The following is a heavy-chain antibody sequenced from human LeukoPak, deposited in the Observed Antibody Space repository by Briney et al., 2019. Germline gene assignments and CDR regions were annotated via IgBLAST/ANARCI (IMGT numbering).Heavy chain of an antibody. CDR2: INPYSGAI. V-gene: IGHV1-2*02. CDR3: ARDRKSQLLLDY. Sequence: ASVKVSRKSSRFTSTDEYIHGVRQAPGQELEGMGWINPYSGAINSAQKFQGRVTLTRDTSISTAYMELSRLTPGDTAVYCCARDRKSQLLLDYWGQGTLVTVSS. D-gene: IGHD2-2*01. CDR1: RFTSTDEY. J-gene: IGHJ4*02.